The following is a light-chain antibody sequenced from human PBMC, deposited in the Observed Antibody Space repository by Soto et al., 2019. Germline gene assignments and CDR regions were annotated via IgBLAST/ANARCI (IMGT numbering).Light chain of an antibody. V-gene: IGKV3-15*01. Sequence: EILMTQSQATLSFSPGARATLSCRASQRISSNVAWYQQKPGQAPRLLIYGASTRANGVPARFSGGGSGTDFNLTISSLQSKDFAVYFCQHYKDWPPYTFGQGTKLEIK. CDR1: QRISSN. J-gene: IGKJ2*01. CDR2: GAS. CDR3: QHYKDWPPYT.